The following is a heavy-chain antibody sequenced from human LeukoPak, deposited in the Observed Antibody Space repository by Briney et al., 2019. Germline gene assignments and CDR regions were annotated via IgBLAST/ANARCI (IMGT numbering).Heavy chain of an antibody. D-gene: IGHD5/OR15-5a*01. Sequence: ASETLSLTCTVSGGSISSYYWSWIRQPPGKGLEWIGYIYYSGSTNYNPSLKSRVTISVDTSKNQFSLKLSSVTAADTALYYCARRLHYYYMDVWGKGTTVTVSS. J-gene: IGHJ6*03. CDR3: ARRLHYYYMDV. V-gene: IGHV4-59*01. CDR2: IYYSGST. CDR1: GGSISSYY.